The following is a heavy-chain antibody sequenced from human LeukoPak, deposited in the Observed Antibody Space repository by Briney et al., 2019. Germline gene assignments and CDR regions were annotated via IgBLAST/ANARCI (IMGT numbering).Heavy chain of an antibody. V-gene: IGHV4-34*01. Sequence: PSETLSLTCAVYGGSFSSYYWSWIRQPPGKGLEWIGEINHSGSTNYNPSLKSRVTISVDTSKNQFSLKLSSVTAADTAVYYCARGRRGAATNNWFDPWGQATLVTVSS. J-gene: IGHJ5*02. CDR1: GGSFSSYY. CDR2: INHSGST. CDR3: ARGRRGAATNNWFDP. D-gene: IGHD1-26*01.